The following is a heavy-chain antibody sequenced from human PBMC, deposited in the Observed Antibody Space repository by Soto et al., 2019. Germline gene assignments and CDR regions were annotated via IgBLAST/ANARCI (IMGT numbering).Heavy chain of an antibody. Sequence: QLVESGGGVVQPGRSLRLSCAASGFTLSSYAFHWVRQAPGKGLEWVTLISYDGSKKYYTDPVKGRFTISRDNSKNSVYLEMNSLRDEDTATYYCARGSSDAYNTIDYWGQGTLVTVSS. D-gene: IGHD3-10*01. CDR1: GFTLSSYA. V-gene: IGHV3-30-3*01. CDR2: ISYDGSKK. J-gene: IGHJ4*02. CDR3: ARGSSDAYNTIDY.